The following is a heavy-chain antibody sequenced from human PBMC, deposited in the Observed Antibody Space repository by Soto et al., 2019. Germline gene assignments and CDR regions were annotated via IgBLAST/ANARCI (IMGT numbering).Heavy chain of an antibody. V-gene: IGHV4-34*01. CDR1: GGSFSGYY. Sequence: QVQLQQWGAGLLKPSETLSLTCAVYGGSFSGYYWSWIRQPPGKGLELIGEINHSGRTKKNPSLKIRVTITVNTSNNQFSLKLGSVTAADTAVYYCARAHHSIPYYYYGMDVWGQGTKVTVSS. CDR3: ARAHHSIPYYYYGMDV. D-gene: IGHD2-2*02. J-gene: IGHJ6*02. CDR2: INHSGRT.